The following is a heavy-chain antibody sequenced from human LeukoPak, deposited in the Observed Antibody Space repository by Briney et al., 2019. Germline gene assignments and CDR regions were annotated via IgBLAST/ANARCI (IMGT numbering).Heavy chain of an antibody. CDR1: GFTFSTYA. CDR3: ARDRQIAY. V-gene: IGHV3-23*01. J-gene: IGHJ4*02. CDR2: IGGSDGRT. Sequence: GGSLRLSCAASGFTFSTYAMSWVRQAPGKGLEWVSLIGGSDGRTRYADSVKGRFTISRDNAKNSLYLQMNSLRAKDTAVYYCARDRQIAYWGQGTLVTVSS.